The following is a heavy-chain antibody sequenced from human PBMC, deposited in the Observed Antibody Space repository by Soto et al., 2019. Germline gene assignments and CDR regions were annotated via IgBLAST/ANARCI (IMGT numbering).Heavy chain of an antibody. CDR2: ISTYIGNA. Sequence: QVHLVQSGAEVKKPGASVKVSCKASGYSFSSYGITWGRQAPGQGLERMGWISTYIGNAKYAQKFQGRVTLTTDTSTCTAYMELRSLRSDDTAVYYCARMLSSSVDNWGQGALVTVAS. V-gene: IGHV1-18*01. CDR3: ARMLSSSVDN. J-gene: IGHJ4*02. CDR1: GYSFSSYG. D-gene: IGHD2-2*01.